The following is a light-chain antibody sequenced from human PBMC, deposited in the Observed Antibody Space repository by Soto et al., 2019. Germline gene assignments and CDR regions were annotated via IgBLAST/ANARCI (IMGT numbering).Light chain of an antibody. V-gene: IGLV1-47*01. CDR2: RNN. J-gene: IGLJ3*02. Sequence: QSVLTQPPSVSGTPGQSVTISCSGSSSSVGTIFVYWYQQIPGTAPKLLIFRNNQRPSGVPDRFSGSKSGTSASLAISGLRSEDEADYYCAAWDDSLSIWVFGGGTKVTV. CDR1: SSSVGTIF. CDR3: AAWDDSLSIWV.